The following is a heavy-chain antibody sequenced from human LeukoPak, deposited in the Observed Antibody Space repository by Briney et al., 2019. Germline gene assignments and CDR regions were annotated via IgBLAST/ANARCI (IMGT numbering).Heavy chain of an antibody. CDR2: INHSGST. V-gene: IGHV4-34*01. Sequence: SETLSLTCAVYGGSFSGYYWSWIRQPPGEGLEWIGEINHSGSTNYNPSLKSRVTISVDTSKNQFSLKLSSVTAADTAVYYCARKDSITMVRGVIGYFDYWGQGTLVTVSS. D-gene: IGHD3-10*01. CDR3: ARKDSITMVRGVIGYFDY. J-gene: IGHJ4*02. CDR1: GGSFSGYY.